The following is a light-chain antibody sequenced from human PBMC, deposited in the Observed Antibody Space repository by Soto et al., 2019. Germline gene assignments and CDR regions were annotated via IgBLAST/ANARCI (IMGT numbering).Light chain of an antibody. J-gene: IGKJ2*01. CDR2: GAS. V-gene: IGKV3D-7*01. CDR1: QSVSSSY. CDR3: QQDYNLPLT. Sequence: EIVMTQSPATLSLSPGERATLSCRASQSVSSSYLSWYQQKPGQAPRLLTYGASTRATGIPARFSGSGSGTDFTLTISSLQPEDFAVYYCQQDYNLPLTFGQGTKLEIK.